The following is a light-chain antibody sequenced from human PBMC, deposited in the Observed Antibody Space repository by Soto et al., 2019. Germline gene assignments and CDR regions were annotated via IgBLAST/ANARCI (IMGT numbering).Light chain of an antibody. V-gene: IGKV4-1*01. Sequence: DIVMTQSPDSLAVSLGERATINCKSSQSVLYSSNNKNYLAWFQQKPGQPPKLLIYWASTRASGVPDRFNGSGSGADFTLTISSLQAEDVAVYYCQQYYSTPPAFGQGTKLEIK. CDR3: QQYYSTPPA. CDR1: QSVLYSSNNKNY. J-gene: IGKJ2*01. CDR2: WAS.